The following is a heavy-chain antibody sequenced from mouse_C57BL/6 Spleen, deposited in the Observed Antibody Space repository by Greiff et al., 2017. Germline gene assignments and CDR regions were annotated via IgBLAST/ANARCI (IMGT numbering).Heavy chain of an antibody. D-gene: IGHD1-1*01. CDR2: IDPSDSET. V-gene: IGHV1-52*01. CDR3: ARGGNYYGSSYAMDY. Sequence: VQLQQPGAELVRPGSSVKLSCKASGYTFTSYWMHWVKQRPIQGLEWIGNIDPSDSETHYNQKFKDKATLTVDKSSSTAYMQLSSLTSEDSAVYYCARGGNYYGSSYAMDYWGQGTSVTVSS. J-gene: IGHJ4*01. CDR1: GYTFTSYW.